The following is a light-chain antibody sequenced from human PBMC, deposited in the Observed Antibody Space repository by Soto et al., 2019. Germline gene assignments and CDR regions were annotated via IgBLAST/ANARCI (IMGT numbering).Light chain of an antibody. Sequence: DIQMTQSPSTLSVSVGDRVTITCRASQSINAWLAWYQLKPGKAPKLLIYKASTLESGVPSRFSGSGSGTEFTLTISSLQPDDFATYYCQQYYPYSPVTFGQGTKLEIK. CDR2: KAS. J-gene: IGKJ2*01. CDR1: QSINAW. CDR3: QQYYPYSPVT. V-gene: IGKV1-5*03.